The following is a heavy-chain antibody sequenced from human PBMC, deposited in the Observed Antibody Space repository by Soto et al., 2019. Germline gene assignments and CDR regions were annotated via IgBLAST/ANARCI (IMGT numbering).Heavy chain of an antibody. CDR2: ISAYNGNT. CDR1: GYTFTSYG. J-gene: IGHJ4*02. D-gene: IGHD3-3*01. Sequence: QVQLVQSGAEVKKPGASVKVSCKASGYTFTSYGISWVRQAPGQGLEWMGWISAYNGNTNYAQKLQGRVTMTTDTSTGTAYMELRSLRGDDTAVYCCAGDGRFAGPAFGWLLWEYWGQGTLVTVSS. CDR3: AGDGRFAGPAFGWLLWEY. V-gene: IGHV1-18*01.